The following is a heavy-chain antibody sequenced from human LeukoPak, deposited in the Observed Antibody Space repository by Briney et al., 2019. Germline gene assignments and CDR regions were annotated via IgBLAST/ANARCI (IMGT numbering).Heavy chain of an antibody. J-gene: IGHJ4*02. Sequence: SVKVSCKASGGTFSSYAISWVRQALGQGLEWMGGIIPIFGTANYAQKFQGRVTITADESTSTAYMELSSLRSEDTAVYYCASPSEVTGTTGYYFDYWGQGTLVTVSS. V-gene: IGHV1-69*13. CDR3: ASPSEVTGTTGYYFDY. D-gene: IGHD1-7*01. CDR1: GGTFSSYA. CDR2: IIPIFGTA.